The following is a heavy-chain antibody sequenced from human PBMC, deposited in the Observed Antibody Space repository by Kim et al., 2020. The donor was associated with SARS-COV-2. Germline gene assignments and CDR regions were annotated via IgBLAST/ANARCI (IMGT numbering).Heavy chain of an antibody. Sequence: GGSLRLSCAASGFTFGDYAMHWVRQAPGKGLEWVSGISWNSGSIGYADSVKGRFTISRDNAKNSLYLQMNSLRAEDTALYYCAKDYFPWRFGDTEYFQHWGQGTLVTVSS. CDR3: AKDYFPWRFGDTEYFQH. V-gene: IGHV3-9*01. J-gene: IGHJ1*01. D-gene: IGHD3-10*01. CDR1: GFTFGDYA. CDR2: ISWNSGSI.